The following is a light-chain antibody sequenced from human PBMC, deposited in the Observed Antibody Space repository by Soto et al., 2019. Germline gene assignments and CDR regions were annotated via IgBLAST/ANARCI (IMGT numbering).Light chain of an antibody. Sequence: DIQMTQSPSTLSASVGDRVTITCRASQSISSWLAWYQQKPGKAPKLLIYDASSLESGVRSRFRGSGSGTEFTLTISILEPDDFATYSCQQYNSYSWTFGQGTKVDIK. CDR1: QSISSW. CDR3: QQYNSYSWT. CDR2: DAS. J-gene: IGKJ1*01. V-gene: IGKV1-5*01.